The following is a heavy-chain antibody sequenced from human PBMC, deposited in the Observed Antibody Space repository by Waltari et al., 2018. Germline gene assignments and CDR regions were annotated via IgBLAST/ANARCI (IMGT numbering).Heavy chain of an antibody. Sequence: QVQLVQSGAEVKKPGASVKVSCKVSGYTLTELSMHWVRQAPGKGLEWMGGFDPEDGETIYAQKFQGRVTMTEDTSTDTAYMELSSLRSEDTAVYICATVAHPPTNLGNWFDPWGQGTLVTVSS. J-gene: IGHJ5*02. CDR2: FDPEDGET. V-gene: IGHV1-24*01. CDR3: ATVAHPPTNLGNWFDP. CDR1: GYTLTELS. D-gene: IGHD1-1*01.